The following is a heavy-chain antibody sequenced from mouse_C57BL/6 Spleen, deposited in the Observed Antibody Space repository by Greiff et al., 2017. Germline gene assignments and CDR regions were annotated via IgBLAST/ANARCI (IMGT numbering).Heavy chain of an antibody. CDR2: IFPGSGST. D-gene: IGHD2-4*01. CDR1: GYTFTDYY. J-gene: IGHJ4*01. Sequence: VQLQQSGPELVKPGASVKISCKASGYTFTDYYINWVKQRPGQGLEWIGWIFPGSGSTYYNEKFKGKATLTVDKSSSTAYMLLSSLTSEDSAVYFCARFDYDVRGHYYAMDYWGQGTSVTVSS. V-gene: IGHV1-75*01. CDR3: ARFDYDVRGHYYAMDY.